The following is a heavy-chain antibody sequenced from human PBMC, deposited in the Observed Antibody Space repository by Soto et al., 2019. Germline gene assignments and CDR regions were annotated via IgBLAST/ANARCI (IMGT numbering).Heavy chain of an antibody. J-gene: IGHJ6*02. D-gene: IGHD3-3*01. CDR1: GFTFSSYA. V-gene: IGHV3-30-3*01. Sequence: GGSLRLSCAASGFTFSSYAMHWVRQAPGKGLEWVAVISYDGSNKYYADSVKGRFTISRDNSKNTLYLQMNSLRAEDTAVYYCARDRTWEGIFGVVILSNGMDVWGQGTTVTVSS. CDR2: ISYDGSNK. CDR3: ARDRTWEGIFGVVILSNGMDV.